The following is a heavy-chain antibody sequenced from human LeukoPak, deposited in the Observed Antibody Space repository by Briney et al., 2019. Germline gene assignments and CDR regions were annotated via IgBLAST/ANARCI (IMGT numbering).Heavy chain of an antibody. CDR1: GFTFSSYA. CDR2: ISYDGSNK. J-gene: IGHJ4*02. D-gene: IGHD6-13*01. CDR3: ARARFWQQLWGWYYFDY. Sequence: PGGSLRLSCAASGFTFSSYAMHWVRQAPGKGLEWVAVISYDGSNKYYADSVKGRFTISRDNSKNTLYLQMNSLRAEDTAVYYCARARFWQQLWGWYYFDYWGQGTLVTVSS. V-gene: IGHV3-30-3*01.